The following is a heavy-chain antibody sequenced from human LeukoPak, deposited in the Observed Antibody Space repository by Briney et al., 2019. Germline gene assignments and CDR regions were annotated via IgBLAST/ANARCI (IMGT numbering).Heavy chain of an antibody. D-gene: IGHD3-10*01. J-gene: IGHJ5*02. V-gene: IGHV4-61*01. CDR2: IYYSGST. CDR3: ARARGSSFDP. Sequence: SSETLSLTCAVPGGSVSSGTYYWSWIRQPPGKGLEWIGYIYYSGSTNYNPSLKSRVTISVDTSKNQFSLKLSSVTAADTAVYYCARARGSSFDPWGQGTPVTVSS. CDR1: GGSVSSGTYY.